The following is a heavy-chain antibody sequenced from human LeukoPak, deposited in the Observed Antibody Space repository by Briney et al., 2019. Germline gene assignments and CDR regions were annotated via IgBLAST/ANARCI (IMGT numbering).Heavy chain of an antibody. CDR2: IIPIFGTA. V-gene: IGHV1-69*01. D-gene: IGHD1-7*01. CDR1: GGTFSSYT. J-gene: IGHJ4*02. Sequence: ASVKVSCKASGGTFSSYTISWVRQAPGQGLEWMGGIIPIFGTANYAQKFQGRVTITADESTSTAYMELSSLRSEDTAVYYCARGAAGTTFDYWGQGTLVTVSS. CDR3: ARGAAGTTFDY.